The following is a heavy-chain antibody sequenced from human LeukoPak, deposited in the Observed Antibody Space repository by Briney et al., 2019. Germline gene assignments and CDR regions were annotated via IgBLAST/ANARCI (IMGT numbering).Heavy chain of an antibody. CDR1: GFTFSSYG. CDR3: AKDHYDSSGYYFTRHD. J-gene: IGHJ4*02. D-gene: IGHD3-22*01. V-gene: IGHV3-30*18. CDR2: ISYDGSNK. Sequence: SGGSLRLSCAASGFTFSSYGMHWVRQAPGKGLEWVAVISYDGSNKYYADSVKGRFTISRDNSKNTLYLQMNSLRAEDTAVYYCAKDHYDSSGYYFTRHDWGQGTLVTVSS.